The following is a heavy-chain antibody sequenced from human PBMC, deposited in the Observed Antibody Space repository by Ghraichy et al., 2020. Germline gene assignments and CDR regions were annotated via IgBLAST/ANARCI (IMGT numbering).Heavy chain of an antibody. J-gene: IGHJ2*01. CDR3: ARANSFYGQIDWYFDL. CDR1: GGSISSYY. V-gene: IGHV4-59*01. D-gene: IGHD3-16*01. CDR2: IYYSGST. Sequence: SETLSLTCTVSGGSISSYYWSWIRQPPGKGLEWIGYIYYSGSTNYNPSLKSRVTISVDTSKNQFSLKLSSVTAADTAVYYCARANSFYGQIDWYFDLWGRGTLVTVSS.